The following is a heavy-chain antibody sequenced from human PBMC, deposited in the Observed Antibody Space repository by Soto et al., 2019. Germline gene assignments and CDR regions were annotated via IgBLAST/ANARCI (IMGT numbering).Heavy chain of an antibody. Sequence: PSETLSLTCTVSGGSISSGDYYWSWIRQPPGKGLEWIGYIYYSGSTNYNPSLKSRVTISVDKSKNQFSLKLSSVTAADTAVYYCARDGGKRITMVRGVIKYGMDVWGQGTTVTVSS. J-gene: IGHJ6*02. V-gene: IGHV4-30-4*01. D-gene: IGHD3-10*01. CDR2: IYYSGST. CDR1: GGSISSGDYY. CDR3: ARDGGKRITMVRGVIKYGMDV.